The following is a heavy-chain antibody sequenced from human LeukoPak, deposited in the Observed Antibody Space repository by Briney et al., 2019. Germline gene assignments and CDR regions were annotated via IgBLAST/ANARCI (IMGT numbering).Heavy chain of an antibody. D-gene: IGHD3-22*01. J-gene: IGHJ4*02. CDR1: GGSITPGGYY. CDR2: IYYSGST. V-gene: IGHV4-31*03. Sequence: PSQTLSLTCTVSGGSITPGGYYWSWIRQHPGKGLEWIGYIYYSGSTYYNPSLKSRVTISVDTPTNQFSLKLNSVTAADTAVYYCARWPNGSGYYEHFDYWGQGTLVTVSS. CDR3: ARWPNGSGYYEHFDY.